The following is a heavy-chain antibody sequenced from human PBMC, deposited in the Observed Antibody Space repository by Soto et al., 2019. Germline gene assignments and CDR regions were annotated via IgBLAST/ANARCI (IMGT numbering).Heavy chain of an antibody. D-gene: IGHD2-2*02. CDR3: ASRNTGGFDY. CDR2: ISSSGSTI. V-gene: IGHV3-48*03. J-gene: IGHJ4*02. CDR1: GFMFSSYE. Sequence: PGGSLRLSCAASGFMFSSYEVNWVRQAPGKGLEWVSYISSSGSTIYYADSVKGRFTSSRDNAKNSLYLQMNSLRVEDTAVYYCASRNTGGFDYSGQGTIVTVYS.